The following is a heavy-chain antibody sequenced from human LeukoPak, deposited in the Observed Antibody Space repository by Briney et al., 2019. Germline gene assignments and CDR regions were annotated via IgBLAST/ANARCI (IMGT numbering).Heavy chain of an antibody. J-gene: IGHJ4*02. CDR1: GGPINTGYY. V-gene: IGHV4-31*03. CDR2: ISDSGNT. Sequence: SETLSLTCTVSGGPINTGYYWNWIRQHPGKGLEWIGQISDSGNTNYNPSLKGRVTMSVDTSQNQFSLKLSSVTAVDTAVYYCARGDDHFDYWGQGSLVTVSS. CDR3: ARGDDHFDY.